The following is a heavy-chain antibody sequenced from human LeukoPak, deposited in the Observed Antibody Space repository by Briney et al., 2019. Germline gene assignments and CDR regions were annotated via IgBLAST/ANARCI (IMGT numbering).Heavy chain of an antibody. J-gene: IGHJ5*02. Sequence: ASVKVSCKVSGYTLTESSMHWVRQAPGKGLEWMGGFDPEDGETIYAQKFQGRVTMTEDTSTDTAYMELSSLRSEDTAVYYCARNYHGNPWFDPWGQGTLVTVSS. V-gene: IGHV1-24*01. CDR2: FDPEDGET. CDR1: GYTLTESS. CDR3: ARNYHGNPWFDP. D-gene: IGHD5-24*01.